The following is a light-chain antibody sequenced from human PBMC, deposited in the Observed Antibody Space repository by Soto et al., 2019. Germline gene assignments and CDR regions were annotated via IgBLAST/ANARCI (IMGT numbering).Light chain of an antibody. V-gene: IGLV2-14*01. CDR3: SSYTSSSTRV. CDR1: SIDVGGYNY. Sequence: QSARTQPASVSGSPGQSITISCTGTSIDVGGYNYVSWYQQHPGKAPKLMIYEVTNRPSGVSNRFSGSKSGNTASLTISGLKAEDEADYYCSSYTSSSTRVFGGWTKLTV. J-gene: IGLJ3*02. CDR2: EVT.